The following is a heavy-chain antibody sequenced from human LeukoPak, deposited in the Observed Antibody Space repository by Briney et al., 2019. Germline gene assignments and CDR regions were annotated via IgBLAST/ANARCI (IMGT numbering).Heavy chain of an antibody. CDR1: GFTFSSSW. Sequence: GGSLRLSCAASGFTFSSSWMHWVRQAPGKGLEWVSAISGSGGSTYYADSVKGRFTISRDNSKNTLYLQMNSLRAEDTAIYYCAKDLWRFGELLHPPLDYWGRGTLVTVSS. CDR2: ISGSGGST. J-gene: IGHJ4*02. CDR3: AKDLWRFGELLHPPLDY. V-gene: IGHV3-23*01. D-gene: IGHD3-10*01.